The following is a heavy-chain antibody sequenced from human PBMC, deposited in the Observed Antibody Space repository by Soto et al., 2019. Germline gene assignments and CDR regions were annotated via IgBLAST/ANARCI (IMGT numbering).Heavy chain of an antibody. D-gene: IGHD4-17*01. J-gene: IGHJ3*02. CDR1: GGPVNNHA. V-gene: IGHV1-69*01. Sequence: QVQLVQSGAEVKKPGSSVKVSCKTSGGPVNNHAINWVRQAPGQGLEWVGLVIPTLATADYAQKFQGRVTMTADEVTNTAYMELSSLRSDVTGVYYCASDYGEIDAFDIWGQGTLVTVSS. CDR2: VIPTLATA. CDR3: ASDYGEIDAFDI.